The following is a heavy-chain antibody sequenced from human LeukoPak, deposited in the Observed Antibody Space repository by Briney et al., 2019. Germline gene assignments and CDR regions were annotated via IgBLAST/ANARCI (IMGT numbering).Heavy chain of an antibody. V-gene: IGHV3-73*01. CDR3: TRPLTTAAGVVLYDY. CDR1: GFTFSGSA. Sequence: PGGSLKLSCAASGFTFSGSAMHWVRQASGKGLEWVGRIRSKANSYATAYAASMKGRFTVSRDDSKNTAYLHMNSLKTEDTAVYYCTRPLTTAAGVVLYDYWGQGTLVTVSS. J-gene: IGHJ4*02. CDR2: IRSKANSYAT. D-gene: IGHD6-25*01.